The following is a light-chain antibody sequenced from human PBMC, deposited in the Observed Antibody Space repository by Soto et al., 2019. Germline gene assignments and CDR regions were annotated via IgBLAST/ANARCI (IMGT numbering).Light chain of an antibody. CDR1: SSNIGAGYD. V-gene: IGLV1-40*01. CDR3: QSYDNSLSGWV. J-gene: IGLJ2*01. Sequence: QSVLTQPPSVSGAPGQTVTISCTGSSSNIGAGYDVHWYQQLPGTAPKLLIYGSSDRPSGVPDRFSGSKSGTSASLAISGLQAEDEADFYCQSYDNSLSGWVFGGGTKLTVL. CDR2: GSS.